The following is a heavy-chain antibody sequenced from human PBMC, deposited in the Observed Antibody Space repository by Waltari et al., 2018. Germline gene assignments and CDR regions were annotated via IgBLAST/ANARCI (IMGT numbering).Heavy chain of an antibody. CDR1: GGPSSSHY. CDR2: VSTSGSGGST. J-gene: IGHJ4*02. D-gene: IGHD5-18*01. Sequence: QVQLQESGPGLVKPSETLSLTCTVSGGPSSSHYWSWIRQPAGKGREWIGRVSTSGSGGSTAYNPSLESRVTMSVDTSKNQFSLKLSSVTAADTAVYFCTRSRLGYSSHDYWGQGTLVTVSS. CDR3: TRSRLGYSSHDY. V-gene: IGHV4-4*07.